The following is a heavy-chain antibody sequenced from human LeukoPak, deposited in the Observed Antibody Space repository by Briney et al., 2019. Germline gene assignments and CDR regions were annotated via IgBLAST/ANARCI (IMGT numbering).Heavy chain of an antibody. CDR1: GFTFSSYW. CDR2: IKQDGSEK. V-gene: IGHV3-7*01. CDR3: ARPENDFWSGYYDY. D-gene: IGHD3-3*01. J-gene: IGHJ4*02. Sequence: GGSLRLSCAASGFTFSSYWMSWVRQAPGKGLEWVANIKQDGSEKYYVDSVKGRFTISRDNAKNSLYLQMNSLRAEDTAVYYCARPENDFWSGYYDYWGQGTLVTVSS.